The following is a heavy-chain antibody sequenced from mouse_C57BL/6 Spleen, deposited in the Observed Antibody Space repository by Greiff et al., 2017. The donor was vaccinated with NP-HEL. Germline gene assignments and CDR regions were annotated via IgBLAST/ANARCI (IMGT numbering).Heavy chain of an antibody. J-gene: IGHJ2*01. CDR3: ASQGDSKGFDY. Sequence: QVQLKQPGAELVGPGSSVKLSCKASGYTFTSYWMHWVKQRPIQGLEWIGNIDPSDSETHYNQKFKDKATLTVDKSSSTAYMQLSSLTSEDSAVYYCASQGDSKGFDYWGQGTTLTVSS. CDR2: IDPSDSET. CDR1: GYTFTSYW. V-gene: IGHV1-52*01. D-gene: IGHD2-5*01.